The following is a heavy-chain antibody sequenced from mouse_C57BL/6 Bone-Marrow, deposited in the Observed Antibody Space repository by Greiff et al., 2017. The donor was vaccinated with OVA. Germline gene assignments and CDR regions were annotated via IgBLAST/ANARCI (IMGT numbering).Heavy chain of an antibody. J-gene: IGHJ3*01. CDR2: IAPSDSYT. V-gene: IGHV1-50*01. CDR1: GYTFTSYW. Sequence: QVQLQQPGAELVKPGASVKLSCKASGYTFTSYWMQWVKQRPGQGLEWIGEIAPSDSYTNSNQKFKGKATLTVDTSSSTAYMQRSSLTSDDSAVYYCARLLSWGTYWGQGTLVTVSA. D-gene: IGHD2-1*01. CDR3: ARLLSWGTY.